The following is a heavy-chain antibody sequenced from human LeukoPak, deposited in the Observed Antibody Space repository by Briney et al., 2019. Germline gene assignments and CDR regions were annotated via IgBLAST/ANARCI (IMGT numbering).Heavy chain of an antibody. CDR1: GFXFSSYS. J-gene: IGHJ6*02. Sequence: GGSLRLSCAASGFXFSSYSITWVRQAPGKGLGWVSYISSTSSTIYYADSVKGRFTISRDNAKNSLYLQMNSLRDEDTAVYYCARRYQTMDVWGQGTSVTVSS. CDR3: ARRYQTMDV. CDR2: ISSTSSTI. D-gene: IGHD2-15*01. V-gene: IGHV3-48*02.